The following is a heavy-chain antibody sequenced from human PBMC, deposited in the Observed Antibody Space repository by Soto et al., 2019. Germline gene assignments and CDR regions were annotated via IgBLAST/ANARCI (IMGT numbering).Heavy chain of an antibody. J-gene: IGHJ6*02. CDR3: ARGSRVAGIFKDYYYYGMDV. D-gene: IGHD6-19*01. Sequence: PSETLSLTCAVYGGSFSGYYWSWIRQPPGKGLEWIGEINHSGSTNYNPSLKSRVTISVDTSKNQFSLKLSSVTAADTAVYYCARGSRVAGIFKDYYYYGMDVWGQGTTVTVSS. CDR2: INHSGST. CDR1: GGSFSGYY. V-gene: IGHV4-34*01.